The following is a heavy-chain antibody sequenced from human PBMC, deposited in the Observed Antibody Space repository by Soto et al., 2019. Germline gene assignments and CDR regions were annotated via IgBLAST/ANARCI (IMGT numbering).Heavy chain of an antibody. J-gene: IGHJ6*02. CDR2: IYHSGST. CDR1: GGSISSGGYS. V-gene: IGHV4-30-2*01. D-gene: IGHD4-17*01. CDR3: ARAHYGDYGYGMDV. Sequence: QLQLQESGSGLVKPSQTLSLTCAVSGGSISSGGYSWSWIRQPPGKGLEWIGYIYHSGSTYYNPSLKRRVTISVDRSKNQFSLTLSSVTAADTAVYYCARAHYGDYGYGMDVWGQGTTVTVSS.